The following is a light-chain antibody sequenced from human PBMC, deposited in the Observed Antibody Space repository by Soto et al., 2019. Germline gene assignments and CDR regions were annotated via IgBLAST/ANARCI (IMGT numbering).Light chain of an antibody. J-gene: IGLJ1*01. Sequence: QSVLTQPPSASGSPGQSVAISCTGNSSDVGGYNYVSWYQQHPGKAPKLMIYEVNKRPSGVPDRFSGSKSGKTASLTVSGRQAEDDADYYCSSYAGSSTVFGTGTKVIAL. CDR1: SSDVGGYNY. V-gene: IGLV2-8*01. CDR2: EVN. CDR3: SSYAGSSTV.